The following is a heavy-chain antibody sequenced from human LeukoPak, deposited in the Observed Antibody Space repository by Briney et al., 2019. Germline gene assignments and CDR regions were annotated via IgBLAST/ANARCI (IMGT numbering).Heavy chain of an antibody. J-gene: IGHJ4*02. Sequence: PGGSLRLSCAASGFTFSSYSMNWVRQAPGKGLEWVSYISSSSSTIYYADSVKGRFTISRDNAKNSLYLQMNSLKVEDTAVYYCTRDEAAAANWGQGTLVTVSS. CDR2: ISSSSSTI. V-gene: IGHV3-48*01. CDR1: GFTFSSYS. D-gene: IGHD6-13*01. CDR3: TRDEAAAAN.